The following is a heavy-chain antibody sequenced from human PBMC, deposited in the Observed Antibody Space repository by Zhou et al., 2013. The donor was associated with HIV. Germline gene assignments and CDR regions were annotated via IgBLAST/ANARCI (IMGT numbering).Heavy chain of an antibody. D-gene: IGHD3-10*01. V-gene: IGHV4-39*01. CDR3: ARQRGEYYHAFDI. J-gene: IGHJ3*02. CDR1: GGSISSSSYY. Sequence: QVQLQESGPGLVKPSETLSLTCTVSGGSISSSSYYWGWIRQPPGKGLEWIGEINHSGSTNYNPSLKSRVTISLDTSKNHFSLKLSSVTAADTAVYYCARQRGEYYHAFDIWGQGTMVTVSS. CDR2: INHSGST.